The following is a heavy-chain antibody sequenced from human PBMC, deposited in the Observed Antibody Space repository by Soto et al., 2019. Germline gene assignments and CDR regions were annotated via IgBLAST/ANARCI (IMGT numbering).Heavy chain of an antibody. J-gene: IGHJ4*02. CDR2: VSNDGSNK. V-gene: IGHV3-30*18. Sequence: HPGGSLRLSCAASGFTVSSNYMSWVRQAPGKGLEWVSVVSNDGSNKYYAESVKGRFTISRDNSKNTLYLQMNSLRAEDTAVYYCAKDNWGYYCSITSCFYFDFWGQGTLVTVSS. CDR3: AKDNWGYYCSITSCFYFDF. D-gene: IGHD2-2*01. CDR1: GFTVSSNY.